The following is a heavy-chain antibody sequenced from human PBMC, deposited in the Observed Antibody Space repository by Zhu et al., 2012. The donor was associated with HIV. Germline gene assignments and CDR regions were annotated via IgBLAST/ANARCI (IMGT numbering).Heavy chain of an antibody. V-gene: IGHV4-38-2*02. J-gene: IGHJ4*02. CDR2: IYHSGST. D-gene: IGHD1-26*01. CDR1: GYSISSGYY. CDR3: AGGSSRAIDY. Sequence: QVQLQESGPGLVKPSETLSLTCTVSGYSISSGYYWGWIRQPPGKGLEWIGSIYHSGSTYYNPSLKSRVTISVDTSKNQFTLKLSSVTAADTAVYYCAGGSSRAIDYWGQGTLVTVSS.